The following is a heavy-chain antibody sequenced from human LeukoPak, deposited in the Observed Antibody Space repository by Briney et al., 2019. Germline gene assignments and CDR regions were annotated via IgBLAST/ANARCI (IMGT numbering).Heavy chain of an antibody. CDR3: ARVYDIVATMVSAFDI. CDR1: GFTFSSYS. D-gene: IGHD5-12*01. CDR2: ISSSSSYI. J-gene: IGHJ3*02. V-gene: IGHV3-21*01. Sequence: GGSLRLSCAASGFTFSSYSMNWVRQAPGKGLEWVSSISSSSSYIYYADSVKGRFTISRDNAKNSLYLQMDSLRAEDTAVYYCARVYDIVATMVSAFDIWGQGTMVTVSS.